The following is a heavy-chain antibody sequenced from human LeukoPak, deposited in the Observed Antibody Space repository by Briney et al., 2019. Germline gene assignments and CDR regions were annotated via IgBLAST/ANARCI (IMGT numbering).Heavy chain of an antibody. V-gene: IGHV3-23*01. J-gene: IGHJ4*02. D-gene: IGHD1-26*01. CDR3: AKGPTLATATTD. Sequence: GGSLRLSCAGSGFTFSSYAMSWVRQSPGKGLVWVSGISGSGTGTSYADSVKGRFTISRDNSKSTLYLQMNSLKFEDTAVYYCAKGPTLATATTDWGQGTLVTVSS. CDR1: GFTFSSYA. CDR2: ISGSGTGT.